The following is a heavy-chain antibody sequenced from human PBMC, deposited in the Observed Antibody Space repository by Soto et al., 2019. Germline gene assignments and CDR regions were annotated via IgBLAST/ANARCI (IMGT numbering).Heavy chain of an antibody. CDR2: IYHSGST. J-gene: IGHJ4*02. CDR1: GYSISSGYY. Sequence: SETLSLTCAVSGYSISSGYYWGWIRQPPGKGLEWIGSIYHSGSTYYNPSLKSRVTISVDTSKNQFSLKLSSVTAADTAVYYCARDPITGTVGIDYWGQGTLVTVSS. D-gene: IGHD1-20*01. CDR3: ARDPITGTVGIDY. V-gene: IGHV4-38-2*02.